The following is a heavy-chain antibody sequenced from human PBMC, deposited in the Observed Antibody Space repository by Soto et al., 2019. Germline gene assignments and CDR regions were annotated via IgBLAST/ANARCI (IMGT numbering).Heavy chain of an antibody. Sequence: QVQLVEAGGGVVQPGRSLRVSCAASGFTFSSYGMHLVRQAPGKGLEWVAVVWYDGSNKYYADSVKGRFTISRDNYKNTLYLQMNSLRAEDTAVYYCARDPSKWELRQPFDYCGQGTLVTVSS. V-gene: IGHV3-33*01. D-gene: IGHD1-26*01. CDR1: GFTFSSYG. J-gene: IGHJ4*02. CDR3: ARDPSKWELRQPFDY. CDR2: VWYDGSNK.